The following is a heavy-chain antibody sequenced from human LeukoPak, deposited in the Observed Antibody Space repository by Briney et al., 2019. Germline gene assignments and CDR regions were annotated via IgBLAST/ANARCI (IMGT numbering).Heavy chain of an antibody. J-gene: IGHJ4*02. CDR3: ARRYGDYADY. V-gene: IGHV5-51*01. D-gene: IGHD5-12*01. Sequence: GESLKISCKTSGYTFTSYWFGWVRQMPGKGLEWMGVIYPGDSDTRYSPSFQGQVTISADKSISTAYLQWSSLKASDTAIYYCARRYGDYADYWGQGTLDTVSS. CDR1: GYTFTSYW. CDR2: IYPGDSDT.